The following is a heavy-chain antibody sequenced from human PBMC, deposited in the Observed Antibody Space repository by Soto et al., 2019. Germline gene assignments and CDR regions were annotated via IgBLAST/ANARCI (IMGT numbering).Heavy chain of an antibody. J-gene: IGHJ3*02. CDR2: INQDGSGK. V-gene: IGHV3-7*01. CDR1: GLTFMTCF. CDR3: GRWNFAFDI. D-gene: IGHD1-7*01. Sequence: EVQGVESGGALIPPGGSLRRSCAGSGLTFMTCFMGWVRQAQGMGLEWVAHINQDGSGKFYVDPVKGRFTISRDNAKNSLYLQMDSLRAEDAALDYCGRWNFAFDIWGQGTMVTVSS.